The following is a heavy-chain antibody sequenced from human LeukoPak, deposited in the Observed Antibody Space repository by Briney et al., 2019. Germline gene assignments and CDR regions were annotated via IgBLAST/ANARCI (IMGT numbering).Heavy chain of an antibody. CDR2: ISGSGGST. D-gene: IGHD2-15*01. V-gene: IGHV3-23*01. CDR3: ATGRGQPGWYFDY. Sequence: GGSLRLSCAASGFTFSSYAMSWVRQAPGKGLEWVSAISGSGGSTYYADSVKGRFAISRDNSKNTLYLQMNSLRAEDTAVYYCATGRGQPGWYFDYWGQGTLVTVSS. CDR1: GFTFSSYA. J-gene: IGHJ4*02.